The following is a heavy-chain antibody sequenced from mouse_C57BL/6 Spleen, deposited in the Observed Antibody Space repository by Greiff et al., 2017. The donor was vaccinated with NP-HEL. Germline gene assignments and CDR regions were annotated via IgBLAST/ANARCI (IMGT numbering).Heavy chain of an antibody. CDR3: ARYPTTVYAMDY. Sequence: VQLQQSGAELAKPGASVKLSCKASGYTFTSYWMHWVKQRPGQGLEWIGYINPSSGYTKYNQKFKDKATLTADKSSSTAYMQLGSLTDEDSAVYYCARYPTTVYAMDYWGQGTSVTVSS. J-gene: IGHJ4*01. CDR2: INPSSGYT. D-gene: IGHD1-1*01. CDR1: GYTFTSYW. V-gene: IGHV1-7*01.